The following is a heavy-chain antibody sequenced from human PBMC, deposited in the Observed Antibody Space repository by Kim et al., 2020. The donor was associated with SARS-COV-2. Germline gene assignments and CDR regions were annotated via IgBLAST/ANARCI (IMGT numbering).Heavy chain of an antibody. D-gene: IGHD3-10*01. CDR3: ARDSDTMVRGVIEY. CDR1: GFTFSSYS. Sequence: GGYLRLSCAASGFTFSSYSMNWVRQAPGKVLEWVSYISSSSSTIYYADSVKGRFTISRDNAKNSLYLQMNSLRDEDTAVYYCARDSDTMVRGVIEYWGQGTLVTVSS. J-gene: IGHJ4*02. V-gene: IGHV3-48*02. CDR2: ISSSSSTI.